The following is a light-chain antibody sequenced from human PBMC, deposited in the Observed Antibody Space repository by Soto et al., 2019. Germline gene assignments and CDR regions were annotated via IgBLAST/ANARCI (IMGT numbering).Light chain of an antibody. V-gene: IGLV2-14*01. CDR1: SSDVGVYNY. Sequence: QSALTQPASVSGSPGQSITISCTGTSSDVGVYNYVSWYQQHPGKAPKLMIYDVSYRPSGVSNRFSGSKSDNTASLTISGVQAEDEADYYCSSYTTNITYVFGTGTKVTVL. CDR2: DVS. CDR3: SSYTTNITYV. J-gene: IGLJ1*01.